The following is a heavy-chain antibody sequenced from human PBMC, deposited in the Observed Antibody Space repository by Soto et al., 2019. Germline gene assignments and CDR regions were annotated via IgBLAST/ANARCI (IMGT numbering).Heavy chain of an antibody. V-gene: IGHV4-59*01. J-gene: IGHJ3*02. D-gene: IGHD3-10*01. Sequence: QVQLQESGPGLVKPSETLSLTCTVSGGSISSYYWSWIRQPPGKGLEWIGYIYYSGSTNYNPSLKSPVTISVDTSKNQFSLKVSSVTAADTGVYYCARVWGGAFDIWGQGTMVTVSS. CDR3: ARVWGGAFDI. CDR2: IYYSGST. CDR1: GGSISSYY.